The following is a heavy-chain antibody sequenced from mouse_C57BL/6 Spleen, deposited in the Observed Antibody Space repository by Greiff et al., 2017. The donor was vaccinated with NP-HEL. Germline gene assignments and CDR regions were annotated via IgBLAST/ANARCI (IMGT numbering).Heavy chain of an antibody. D-gene: IGHD2-3*01. V-gene: IGHV1-4*01. CDR2: INPSSGYT. Sequence: QVQLQQSGAELARPGASVKMSCKASGYTFTSYTMHWVKQRPGQGLEWIGYINPSSGYTKYNQKFKDKATLTADKSSSTAYMQLSSLTSEDSAVYYCARNLDGYYGWFAYWGKGTLVTVSA. J-gene: IGHJ3*01. CDR1: GYTFTSYT. CDR3: ARNLDGYYGWFAY.